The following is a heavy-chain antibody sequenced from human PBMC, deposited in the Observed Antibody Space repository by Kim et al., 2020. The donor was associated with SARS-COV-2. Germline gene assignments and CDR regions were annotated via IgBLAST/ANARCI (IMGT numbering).Heavy chain of an antibody. J-gene: IGHJ5*02. Sequence: GGSLRLSCAASGFTFSSHSMNWVRQAPGKGLEWVSSISSSGNYIYYADSMKGRFTISRDNAKNSLYLQMNSLRAEDTAVYYCAKSVAARLDWFDPWGQGILVTVSS. D-gene: IGHD6-6*01. CDR3: AKSVAARLDWFDP. V-gene: IGHV3-21*01. CDR1: GFTFSSHS. CDR2: ISSSGNYI.